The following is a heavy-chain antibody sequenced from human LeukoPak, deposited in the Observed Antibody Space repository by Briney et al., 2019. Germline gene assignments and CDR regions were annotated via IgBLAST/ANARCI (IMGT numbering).Heavy chain of an antibody. CDR2: INHSGST. V-gene: IGHV4-34*01. CDR1: GETFIHNF. CDR3: ARGRGEFDP. J-gene: IGHJ5*02. Sequence: SETLSLTCAVYGETFIHNFWTWIRQPPGKGLEWIGQINHSGSTYYNPSLKSRVTILVDTSKNQFSLKLTSVTAADTAVYYCARGRGEFDPWGQGTLVTVSS.